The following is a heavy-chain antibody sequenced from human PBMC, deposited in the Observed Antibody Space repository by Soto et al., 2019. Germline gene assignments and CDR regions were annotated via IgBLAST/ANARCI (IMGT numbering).Heavy chain of an antibody. CDR2: ISGDGSSV. J-gene: IGHJ4*02. CDR3: ATGASRNFFDY. V-gene: IGHV3-74*01. Sequence: GGSLRLSCAASGFIFSNNWMHWVRQTPEEGLVWVSRISGDGSSVYYADSVRSRFIISRDNTRNTLYLHMDSLRAEDKAVYYCATGASRNFFDYWGLGTLVTVSS. D-gene: IGHD3-3*01. CDR1: GFIFSNNW.